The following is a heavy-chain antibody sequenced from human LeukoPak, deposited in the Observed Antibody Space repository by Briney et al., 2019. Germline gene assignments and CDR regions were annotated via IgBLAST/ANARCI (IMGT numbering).Heavy chain of an antibody. J-gene: IGHJ4*02. V-gene: IGHV1-2*02. D-gene: IGHD3-3*01. CDR1: GYTFTDSY. Sequence: ASVKVSCKASGYTFTDSYIHWVRQAPGQGLEWMGWINPKSGGTNYAQNFPGRVTMTRDTSISTAYVEFSRLRSDDTAVYYCAREYFDSWSGNLVGYFDYWGQGTLVTVSS. CDR2: INPKSGGT. CDR3: AREYFDSWSGNLVGYFDY.